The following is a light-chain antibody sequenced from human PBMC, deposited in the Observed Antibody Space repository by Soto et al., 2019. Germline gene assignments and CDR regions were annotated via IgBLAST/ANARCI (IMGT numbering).Light chain of an antibody. Sequence: QSALTQPPSASGSPGQSVTISCTGTSSDVGGYNYVSWYQQHPSKAPKLMIYEVNKRPAVVPNLFSGYKSGNTASLTVSGLPAEDEGDYYCSSHAGRKRVFGAGTKLTVL. J-gene: IGLJ2*01. CDR2: EVN. CDR1: SSDVGGYNY. V-gene: IGLV2-8*01. CDR3: SSHAGRKRV.